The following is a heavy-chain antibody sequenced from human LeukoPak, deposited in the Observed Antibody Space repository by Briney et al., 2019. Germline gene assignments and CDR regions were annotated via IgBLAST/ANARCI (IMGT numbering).Heavy chain of an antibody. CDR3: ARVGIAVAGTYPS. V-gene: IGHV1-8*01. Sequence: ASVKVSCKASGYTFTSYDINWVRQATGQGLEWMGWMNPNSGNTGYAQKFQGRVTMTSNTSISTAYMELCSLRSEDTAVYYCARVGIAVAGTYPSWGQGTLVTVSS. J-gene: IGHJ5*02. D-gene: IGHD6-19*01. CDR2: MNPNSGNT. CDR1: GYTFTSYD.